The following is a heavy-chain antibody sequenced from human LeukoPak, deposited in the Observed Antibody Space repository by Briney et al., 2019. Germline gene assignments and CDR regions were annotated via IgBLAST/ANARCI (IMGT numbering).Heavy chain of an antibody. CDR3: ARGDAYRYYYDSSGLNWFDP. CDR2: INPHSGGT. V-gene: IGHV1-2*02. J-gene: IGHJ5*02. CDR1: GYTFTDYY. D-gene: IGHD3-22*01. Sequence: ASVKVSCKASGYTFTDYYMHWVRQAPGQGLEWMGWINPHSGGTDHAQKFQGRVTMTRDTSISTAYMELRSLRSDDTAVYYCARGDAYRYYYDSSGLNWFDPWGQGTLVTVSS.